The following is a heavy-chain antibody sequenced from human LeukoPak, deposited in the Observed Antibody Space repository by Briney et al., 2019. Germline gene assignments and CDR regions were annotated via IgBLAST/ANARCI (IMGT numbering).Heavy chain of an antibody. V-gene: IGHV4-4*07. D-gene: IGHD6-19*01. CDR1: GGSISSYY. J-gene: IGHJ6*03. CDR2: IYTSGST. Sequence: SETLSLTCTVSGGSISSYYWSWIRQPAGKGLEWIGRIYTSGSTNYNPSLKSRVTMSVDTSKNQFSLKLSSVTAADTAVYYCARYFSQWLGNYYYYYMDVWGKGTTVTASS. CDR3: ARYFSQWLGNYYYYYMDV.